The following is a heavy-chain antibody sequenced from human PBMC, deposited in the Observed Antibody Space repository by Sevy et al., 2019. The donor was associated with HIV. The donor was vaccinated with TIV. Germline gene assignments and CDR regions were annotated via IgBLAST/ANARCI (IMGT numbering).Heavy chain of an antibody. CDR3: ARAPTDFWTGGMAV. V-gene: IGHV1-2*06. D-gene: IGHD3-3*01. CDR2: INPISGGT. Sequence: ASVKVCCKASGYAFTGYYIHWVRQAPGQGLEWMGRINPISGGTDDSQKFQGRVTMTRDTSISTAYMDVSRLTSDDTAVYYCARAPTDFWTGGMAVWGQGTVVTVSS. CDR1: GYAFTGYY. J-gene: IGHJ6*02.